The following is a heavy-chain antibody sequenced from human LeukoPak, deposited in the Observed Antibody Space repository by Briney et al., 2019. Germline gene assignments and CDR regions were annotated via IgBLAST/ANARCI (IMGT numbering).Heavy chain of an antibody. Sequence: GGSLRLSCTASGFTFSTYWINWVRQSPGKGLVWVALINGDGSTTTHADSVKGRFTISRDNAKNTAYLQMNSLRDEDTAVYFCARDYAGSPDYWGQGTLATVSA. J-gene: IGHJ4*02. CDR1: GFTFSTYW. CDR2: INGDGSTT. D-gene: IGHD3-10*01. CDR3: ARDYAGSPDY. V-gene: IGHV3-74*03.